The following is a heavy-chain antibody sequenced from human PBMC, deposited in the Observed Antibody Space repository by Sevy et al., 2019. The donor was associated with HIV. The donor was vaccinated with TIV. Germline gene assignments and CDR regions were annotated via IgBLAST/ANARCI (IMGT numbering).Heavy chain of an antibody. V-gene: IGHV1-8*01. D-gene: IGHD3-22*01. Sequence: ASVKVSCKASGYTFTSYDINWVRQATGQGLEWMGWMNPNSGNTGYAQKFQGRVTMTRNTPISTAYMELSSLRSEDTAVYYCARGRTYYYDSSGYYPFYYYYYYMDVWGKGTTVTVSS. CDR1: GYTFTSYD. J-gene: IGHJ6*03. CDR2: MNPNSGNT. CDR3: ARGRTYYYDSSGYYPFYYYYYYMDV.